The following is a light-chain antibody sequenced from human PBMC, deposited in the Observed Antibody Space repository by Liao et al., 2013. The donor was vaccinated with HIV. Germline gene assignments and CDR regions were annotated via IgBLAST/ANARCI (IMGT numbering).Light chain of an antibody. CDR3: QVWDNNSHHGV. J-gene: IGLJ2*01. Sequence: SYELTQPPSVSVAPGKTARITCGGNNIGSKSVHWYQQKPGQAPVVVIYNDSDRPSGIPERFSGSNSGNTATLTISRVEAGDEADYYCQVWDNNSHHGVFGGGTKLSVL. CDR2: NDS. CDR1: NIGSKS. V-gene: IGLV3-21*01.